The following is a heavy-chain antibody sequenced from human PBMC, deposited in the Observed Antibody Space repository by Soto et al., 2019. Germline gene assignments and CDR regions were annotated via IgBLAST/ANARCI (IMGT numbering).Heavy chain of an antibody. CDR3: AKEPMIAAAGIEYXQH. CDR1: GFTFSSYG. V-gene: IGHV3-30*18. J-gene: IGHJ1*01. Sequence: GGSLRLSCAASGFTFSSYGMHWVRQAPGKGLEWVAVISYDGSNKYYADSVKGRFTISRDNSKNTLYLQMNSLRAEDTAVYYCAKEPMIAAAGIEYXQHWGQGTLVTVSP. CDR2: ISYDGSNK. D-gene: IGHD6-13*01.